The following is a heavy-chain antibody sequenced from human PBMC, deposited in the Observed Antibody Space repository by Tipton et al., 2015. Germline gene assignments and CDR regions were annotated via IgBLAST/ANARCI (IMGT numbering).Heavy chain of an antibody. D-gene: IGHD5-24*01. CDR1: AYSISSDYY. J-gene: IGHJ4*02. Sequence: TLSLTCAVSAYSISSDYYWGWIRQPPGKGLEWIGSISHSGNTYYNPSLKSRVTISADTSKNQFSLRLSSVTAADTAVYYCARGYTDFDYWGQGTLVTVSS. V-gene: IGHV4-38-2*01. CDR2: ISHSGNT. CDR3: ARGYTDFDY.